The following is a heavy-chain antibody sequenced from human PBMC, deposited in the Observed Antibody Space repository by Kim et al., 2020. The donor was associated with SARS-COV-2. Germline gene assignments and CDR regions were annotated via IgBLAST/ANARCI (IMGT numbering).Heavy chain of an antibody. CDR2: ISYDGSNK. CDR1: GFTFSSYG. V-gene: IGHV3-30*03. Sequence: GGSLRLSCAASGFTFSSYGMHWVRQAPGKGLEWVAVISYDGSNKYYADSVKGRFTISRDNSKNTLYLQMNSLRAEDTAVYYCAVIELGYCSSTSCYTFDYWGQGTLVTVSS. J-gene: IGHJ4*02. CDR3: AVIELGYCSSTSCYTFDY. D-gene: IGHD2-2*02.